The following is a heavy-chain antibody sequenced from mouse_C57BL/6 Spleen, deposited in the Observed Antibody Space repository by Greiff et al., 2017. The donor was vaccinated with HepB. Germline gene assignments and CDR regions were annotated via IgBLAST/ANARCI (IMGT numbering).Heavy chain of an antibody. Sequence: VQLQQSGPVLVKPGASVKMSCKASGYTFTDYYMNWVKQSHGKSLEWIGVINPYNGGTSYNQKFKGKATLTVDKSSSTADMELNSLTSEDSAVYYCASAIYHGGFAYWGQGTLVTVSA. CDR1: GYTFTDYY. J-gene: IGHJ3*01. D-gene: IGHD2-1*01. V-gene: IGHV1-19*01. CDR3: ASAIYHGGFAY. CDR2: INPYNGGT.